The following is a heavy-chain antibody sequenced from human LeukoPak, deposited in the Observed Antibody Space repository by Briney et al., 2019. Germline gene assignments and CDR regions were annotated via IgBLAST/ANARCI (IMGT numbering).Heavy chain of an antibody. CDR1: GFSFSTYA. Sequence: PGGSLRLSCAASGFSFSTYAMSWVRQAPGKGLEWVSGVNGNGGSTSYADSVKGRFTIFRDNSKNTVYLQMNSLRVEDTAVYYCAKSLYGDCDYWGQGTVVTVSS. D-gene: IGHD3-16*02. J-gene: IGHJ4*02. CDR3: AKSLYGDCDY. V-gene: IGHV3-23*01. CDR2: VNGNGGST.